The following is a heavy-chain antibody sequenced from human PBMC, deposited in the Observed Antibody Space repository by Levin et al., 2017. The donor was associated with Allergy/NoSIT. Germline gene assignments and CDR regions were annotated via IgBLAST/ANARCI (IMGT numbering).Heavy chain of an antibody. V-gene: IGHV1-18*01. J-gene: IGHJ4*02. CDR1: GYTFTSFD. D-gene: IGHD3-10*01. Sequence: PVASVKVSCMASGYTFTSFDISWVRQAPGQGLEWMGWISAHNGNTKYAQKIQGRVTMTTDTSTTTAYMELRSLKSDDTAVYYCAASISLVRGVPKYYFDYWGQGSLVTVSS. CDR2: ISAHNGNT. CDR3: AASISLVRGVPKYYFDY.